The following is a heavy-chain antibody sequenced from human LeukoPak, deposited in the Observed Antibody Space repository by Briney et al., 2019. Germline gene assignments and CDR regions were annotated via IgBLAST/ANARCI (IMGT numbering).Heavy chain of an antibody. D-gene: IGHD6-13*01. Sequence: SQTLSLTCTVSGGSISSGSYYWSWIRQPAGKGLEWIGRIYTSGSTNYNPSLKSRVTISVDTSKNQFSLKLSSVTAADTAVYYCARGHSSSAEIFDYWGQGTLVTVSS. CDR1: GGSISSGSYY. CDR2: IYTSGST. J-gene: IGHJ4*02. CDR3: ARGHSSSAEIFDY. V-gene: IGHV4-61*02.